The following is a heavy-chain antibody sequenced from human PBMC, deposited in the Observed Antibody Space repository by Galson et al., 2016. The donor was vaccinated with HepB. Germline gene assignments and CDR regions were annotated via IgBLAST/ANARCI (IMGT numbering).Heavy chain of an antibody. CDR1: XXSVSSXXYY. CDR3: ARDIXXYGGISQXWYFDH. CDR2: IYYSXST. V-gene: IGHV4-61*01. D-gene: IGHD4-23*01. J-gene: IGHJ2*01. Sequence: LSLXCTVXXXSVSSXXYYWXXIRQPPGKXXXWIGYIYYSXSTHYXPYLKSRVTISVDTSKNQFSLKLSSVTAADXAVYYXARDIXXYGGISQXWYFDHWGXXXLVXXSS.